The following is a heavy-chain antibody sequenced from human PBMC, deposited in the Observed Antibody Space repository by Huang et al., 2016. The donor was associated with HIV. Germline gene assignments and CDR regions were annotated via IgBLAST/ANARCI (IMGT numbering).Heavy chain of an antibody. CDR3: ARTLYYYDSSELNH. CDR2: INPSGGST. Sequence: QVQLVQSGAEVTKPGASVKVSCKASGYTFTSYYMHWVRQAPGQGLAWMGIINPSGGSTSYSKKFPGRVTMTRDKSTTTVYMELSSRRSEDTAVYYCARTLYYYDSSELNHWGQGTLVTVSS. J-gene: IGHJ5*02. CDR1: GYTFTSYY. D-gene: IGHD3-22*01. V-gene: IGHV1-46*01.